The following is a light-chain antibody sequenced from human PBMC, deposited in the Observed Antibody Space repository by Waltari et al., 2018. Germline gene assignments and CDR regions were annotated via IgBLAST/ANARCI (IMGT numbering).Light chain of an antibody. CDR2: AAS. V-gene: IGKV3-20*01. J-gene: IGKJ1*01. CDR3: QHYLRLPVT. Sequence: EIVLTQSPGTLSLSPGERATLSCRASQRISRTVGWYQQKPGQEPRVLIYAASTRATGIPDRFSGSGSGTDFSLTISRLEPEDFAVYYCQHYLRLPVTFGQGTKVEIK. CDR1: QRISRTV.